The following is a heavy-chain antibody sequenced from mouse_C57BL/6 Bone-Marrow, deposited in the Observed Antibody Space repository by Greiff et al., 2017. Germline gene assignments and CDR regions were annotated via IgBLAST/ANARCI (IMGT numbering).Heavy chain of an antibody. CDR1: GYTFTDYE. Sequence: QVQLQQSGAELVRPGASVTLSCKASGYTFTDYEMHWVKQTPVHGLEWIGAIDPETGGTAYNQKFKGKAILTADKSSSTAYMELRSLTSEDSAVYYCTRSTMITTRVYYFDYWGQGTTLTVSS. CDR3: TRSTMITTRVYYFDY. CDR2: IDPETGGT. V-gene: IGHV1-15*01. J-gene: IGHJ2*01. D-gene: IGHD2-4*01.